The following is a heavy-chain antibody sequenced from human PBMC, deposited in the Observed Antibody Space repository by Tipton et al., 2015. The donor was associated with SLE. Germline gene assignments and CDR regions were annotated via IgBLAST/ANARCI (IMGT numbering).Heavy chain of an antibody. Sequence: GLVKPSGTLSLTCTVSGGSITSRYWNWVRQPPGKGLEWIGYIYYSGTTSYNSSLKSRVTISVDSAKNQFSLKVSSVTAADTAVYFCARGDFWSGLDYWGQGALVTVSS. D-gene: IGHD3-3*01. CDR3: ARGDFWSGLDY. CDR2: IYYSGTT. V-gene: IGHV4-59*11. J-gene: IGHJ4*02. CDR1: GGSITSRY.